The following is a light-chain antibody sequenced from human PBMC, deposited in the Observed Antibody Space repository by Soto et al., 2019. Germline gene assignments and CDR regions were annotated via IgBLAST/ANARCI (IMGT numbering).Light chain of an antibody. CDR1: LDIRNY. V-gene: IGKV1-33*01. CDR3: QQYDKLVT. CDR2: DAS. Sequence: DVQMTQSPSSLSASLGDRVTLTCQASLDIRNYLNWYQQKPGKAPDLLIHDASNLETGVPSRFSGSGSGTVFTFTISSLQPEDIATYYCQQYDKLVTFGQGTKV. J-gene: IGKJ1*01.